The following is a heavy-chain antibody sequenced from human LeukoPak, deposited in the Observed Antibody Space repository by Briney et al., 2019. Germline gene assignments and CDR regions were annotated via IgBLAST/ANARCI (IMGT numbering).Heavy chain of an antibody. D-gene: IGHD5-24*01. Sequence: SVKVSCKASGGTFSSYATSWVRRAPGQGLEWMGGIIPIFGTANYAQKFQGRVTITADESTSTAYMELSSLRSEDTAVYYCAGGSKEDGYPWGDYWGQGTLVTVSS. V-gene: IGHV1-69*01. CDR1: GGTFSSYA. CDR2: IIPIFGTA. J-gene: IGHJ4*02. CDR3: AGGSKEDGYPWGDY.